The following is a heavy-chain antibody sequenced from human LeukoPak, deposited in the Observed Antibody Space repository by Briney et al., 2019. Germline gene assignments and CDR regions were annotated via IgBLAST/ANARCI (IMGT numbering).Heavy chain of an antibody. CDR2: ISGSGGST. V-gene: IGHV3-23*01. D-gene: IGHD3-22*01. CDR3: ASRSGHDSSGYREAFDI. J-gene: IGHJ3*02. CDR1: GFTFSSYA. Sequence: GGSLRLSCAASGFTFSSYAMSWVRQAPGKGLEWVSAISGSGGSTYYAGSVKGRFTISRDNSKNTLYLQMNSLRAEDTAVYYCASRSGHDSSGYREAFDIWGQGTMVTVSS.